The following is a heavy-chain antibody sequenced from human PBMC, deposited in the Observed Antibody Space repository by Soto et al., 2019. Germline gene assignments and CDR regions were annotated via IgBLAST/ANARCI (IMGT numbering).Heavy chain of an antibody. V-gene: IGHV2-5*02. CDR2: IYWDDDK. J-gene: IGHJ4*02. CDR3: AHRVLRTVFGLVTTTAIYFDF. D-gene: IGHD3-3*01. CDR1: GFSLTTSGVG. Sequence: QITLNESGPTQVKPRQTLTLTCTFSGFSLTTSGVGVGWIRQSPGKAPEWLALIYWDDDKRYSPSLKSRLTITKDTSKHQVVLTMAELDPADKATYYCAHRVLRTVFGLVTTTAIYFDFWGQGTPVAVSS.